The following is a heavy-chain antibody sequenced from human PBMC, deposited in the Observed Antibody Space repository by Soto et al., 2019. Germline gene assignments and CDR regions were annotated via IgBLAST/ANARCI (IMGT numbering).Heavy chain of an antibody. CDR1: GFTFSSYW. J-gene: IGHJ6*02. CDR2: IKQGGSDK. V-gene: IGHV3-7*01. CDR3: ARAVRSWYQYYYYGMDV. Sequence: GGSLSRSCAASGFTFSSYWMSWVRQAPGKGLEWVANIKQGGSDKYYVDSVKGRFTISRDNAKNSLYLQMNSLRAEDTAVYYCARAVRSWYQYYYYGMDVWGQGTTVTVSS. D-gene: IGHD6-13*01.